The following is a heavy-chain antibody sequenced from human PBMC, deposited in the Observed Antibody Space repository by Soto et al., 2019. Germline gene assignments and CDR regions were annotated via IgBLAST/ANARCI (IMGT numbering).Heavy chain of an antibody. J-gene: IGHJ2*01. Sequence: QVQLVESGGGVVQPGRSLRLSCAASGFTFNSYAIHWVRQAPGKGLEWVAVISYDGSNKYYADSVKGRFTISRDNSKNTLYLQMNSRRAEDTAVYYCARDWTGYFDLWGRGTLVTVSS. CDR1: GFTFNSYA. CDR3: ARDWTGYFDL. CDR2: ISYDGSNK. D-gene: IGHD3-3*01. V-gene: IGHV3-30-3*01.